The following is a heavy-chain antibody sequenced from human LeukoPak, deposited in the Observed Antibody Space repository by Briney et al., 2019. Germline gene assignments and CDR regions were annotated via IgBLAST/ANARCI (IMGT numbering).Heavy chain of an antibody. CDR2: INPSSGST. CDR1: GYTFTNYY. V-gene: IGHV1-46*01. D-gene: IGHD6-19*01. J-gene: IGHJ4*02. CDR3: ARSQYSSGWYPHFDY. Sequence: GASVKVSCKASGYTFTNYYIHWVREAPGQGLEWMGIINPSSGSTSYAQKFQDRVTMTRDTSTSTLYLELSSLWSEDTAVYYCARSQYSSGWYPHFDYWGQGTLVTVSS.